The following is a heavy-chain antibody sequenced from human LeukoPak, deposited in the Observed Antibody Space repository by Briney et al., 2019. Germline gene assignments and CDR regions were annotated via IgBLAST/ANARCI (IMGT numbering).Heavy chain of an antibody. Sequence: GGSLRLSCAASGFTFSNAWMNWVRQAPGKGLEWVSSISSSSSYIYYADSVKGRFTISRDNAKNSLYLQMNSLRAEDTAVYYCARTMGYSSSRVFDWGQGTLVTVSS. CDR1: GFTFSNAW. CDR2: ISSSSSYI. CDR3: ARTMGYSSSRVFD. D-gene: IGHD6-6*01. V-gene: IGHV3-21*01. J-gene: IGHJ4*02.